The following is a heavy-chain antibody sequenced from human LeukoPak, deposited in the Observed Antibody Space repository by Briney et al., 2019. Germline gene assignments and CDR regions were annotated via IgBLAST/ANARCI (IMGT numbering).Heavy chain of an antibody. J-gene: IGHJ5*02. D-gene: IGHD5-18*01. CDR1: GLTFINFG. CDR2: ISGSGGDT. CDR3: ASVLFSYGHFDP. Sequence: PGGSLRLSCAASGLTFINFGMSWVRQAPGKGLEWISSISGSGGDTYYADSVKGRFTISRDNAKNSLYLQMNSLRAEDTALYYCASVLFSYGHFDPWGQGTLVTVSS. V-gene: IGHV3-23*01.